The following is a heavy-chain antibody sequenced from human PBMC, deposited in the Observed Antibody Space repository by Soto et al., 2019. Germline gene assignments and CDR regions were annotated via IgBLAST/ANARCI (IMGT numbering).Heavy chain of an antibody. CDR3: AREFCSGGNCYTYYFDP. J-gene: IGHJ5*02. CDR1: GLTFNRYW. CDR2: INTDGSNT. D-gene: IGHD2-15*01. V-gene: IGHV3-74*01. Sequence: GGSLRLSCAASGLTFNRYWMHWVRHAPGKGLVWVSHINTDGSNTNYADSVKGRFTISRDNAKSTLFLQMNSLRDEDTAVYYCAREFCSGGNCYTYYFDPWGQGIPVTVSS.